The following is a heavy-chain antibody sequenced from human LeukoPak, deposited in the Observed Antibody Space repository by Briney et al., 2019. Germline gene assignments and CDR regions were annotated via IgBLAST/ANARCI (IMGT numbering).Heavy chain of an antibody. CDR2: IHYSGST. CDR3: ASSIAARPYYYYYYMDV. J-gene: IGHJ6*03. Sequence: SETLSLTCTVSGVSISTDYWTWVRQSPGKGLEWIGYIHYSGSTSYNPSLKSRVTISVDTSKNQFSLKLSSVTAADTAVYYCASSIAARPYYYYYYMDVWGKGTTVTVSS. D-gene: IGHD6-6*01. V-gene: IGHV4-59*12. CDR1: GVSISTDY.